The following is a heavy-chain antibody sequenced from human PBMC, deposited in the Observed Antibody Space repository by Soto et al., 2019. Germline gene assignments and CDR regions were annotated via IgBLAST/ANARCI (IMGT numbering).Heavy chain of an antibody. CDR2: IYYSGST. D-gene: IGHD3-16*01. Sequence: SETLSLTCTVSCGSISSGGYYWSWIRQHPGKGLEWIGYIYYSGSTYYYPSLKSRVTISVDTSKNQFSLKLSSVTAADTAVYYCARAGEGWFDPWGQGTLVTVS. J-gene: IGHJ5*02. CDR1: CGSISSGGYY. CDR3: ARAGEGWFDP. V-gene: IGHV4-31*03.